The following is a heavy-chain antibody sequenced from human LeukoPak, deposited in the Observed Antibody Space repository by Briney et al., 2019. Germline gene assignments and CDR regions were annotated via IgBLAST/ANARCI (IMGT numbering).Heavy chain of an antibody. CDR1: GGSISSYY. V-gene: IGHV4-59*01. CDR3: ARGVYIAGAQYGY. Sequence: PSETLSLTCTVSGGSISSYYWSWIRQPPGKGLEWIGYIYYSGTTNNNPSLKSRVTISVDTSKNQLSLKLSSVNAADTAVYYCARGVYIAGAQYGYWGQGTLVTVSS. CDR2: IYYSGTT. D-gene: IGHD6-13*01. J-gene: IGHJ4*02.